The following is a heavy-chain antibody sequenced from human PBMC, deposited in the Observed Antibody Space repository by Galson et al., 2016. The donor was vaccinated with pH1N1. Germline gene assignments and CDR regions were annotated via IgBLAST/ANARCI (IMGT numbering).Heavy chain of an antibody. J-gene: IGHJ5*02. CDR2: IYWNDDK. CDR1: GFSLSTNGVG. CDR3: AHNNYGDYVNWFDP. D-gene: IGHD4-17*01. V-gene: IGHV2-5*01. Sequence: ALVKPTQTLTLTCTFSGFSLSTNGVGVGWIRQPPGKALEWLAVIYWNDDKRYSPSLKSRLTITKDTSKNQVVLTMTSMDPVDTATYYCAHNNYGDYVNWFDPWGQGTLVTVSS.